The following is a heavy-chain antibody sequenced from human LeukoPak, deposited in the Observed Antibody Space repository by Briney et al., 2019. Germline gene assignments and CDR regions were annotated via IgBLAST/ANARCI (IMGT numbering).Heavy chain of an antibody. CDR1: GGSISSGSYF. V-gene: IGHV4-61*02. Sequence: PSQTLSLTCTVSGGSISSGSYFWSWIRQPAGKGLEWIGRIYTSGSTNYNPSLKSRVTISVDTSKNQFSLKLSSVTAADTAVYYCARSHYGSTSTNYYMDVWGKGTTVTVSS. D-gene: IGHD2-2*01. CDR3: ARSHYGSTSTNYYMDV. J-gene: IGHJ6*03. CDR2: IYTSGST.